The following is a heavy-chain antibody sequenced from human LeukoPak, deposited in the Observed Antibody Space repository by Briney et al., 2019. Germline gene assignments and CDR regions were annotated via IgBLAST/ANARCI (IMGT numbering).Heavy chain of an antibody. CDR3: ARESPTRSFDY. CDR2: IDNAGSIT. D-gene: IGHD4-17*01. V-gene: IGHV3-74*03. Sequence: GGSLRLSCAASGFTFSNYWIHWVRQAPGKGLVWVSRIDNAGSITTYADSVKGRFTISRDNAENTLYLQMNSLRVEDTAVYYCARESPTRSFDYWGQRTLVTVSS. J-gene: IGHJ4*02. CDR1: GFTFSNYW.